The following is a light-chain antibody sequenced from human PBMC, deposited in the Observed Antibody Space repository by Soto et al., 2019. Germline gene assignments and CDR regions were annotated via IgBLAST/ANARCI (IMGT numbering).Light chain of an antibody. CDR1: QGISNY. CDR2: AAS. J-gene: IGKJ1*01. CDR3: QKYNSAPKT. V-gene: IGKV1-27*01. Sequence: IQMTQSPSTLSGSVGDRVTITCQASQGISNYLAWYQQKPGKVPKLLIYAASTLQSGVPSRFSGSGSGTDFTLTISSLQPEDVATYYCQKYNSAPKTFRQGTKVDIK.